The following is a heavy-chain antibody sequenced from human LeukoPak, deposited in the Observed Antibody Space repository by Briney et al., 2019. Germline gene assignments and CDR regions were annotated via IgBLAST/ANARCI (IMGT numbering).Heavy chain of an antibody. Sequence: PSETLSLTCTASGDSISSSSYFWGWIRQPPGKGLEWIGSIYYSGSTSYSPSLRSRVTISVDTSKSQFSLKLSSVTAADTAVYYCARDRGGSSGFYYFDYWGQGTLVTVSS. D-gene: IGHD6-19*01. CDR1: GDSISSSSYF. CDR3: ARDRGGSSGFYYFDY. J-gene: IGHJ4*02. CDR2: IYYSGST. V-gene: IGHV4-39*07.